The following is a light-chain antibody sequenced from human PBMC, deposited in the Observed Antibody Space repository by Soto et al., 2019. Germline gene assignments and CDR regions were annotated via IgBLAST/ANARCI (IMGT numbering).Light chain of an antibody. V-gene: IGKV3-11*01. CDR2: DAS. J-gene: IGKJ5*01. CDR3: QKSQYWPQIN. Sequence: AFTQSPATLSLSTGARATIYFRASLNVNSYLAWYQQKPGQAPRLLIYDASNRAAGIPDRFSGSGSGTDFTLTIRRLEPEDFAIYYCQKSQYWPQINVGKGQRREIK. CDR1: LNVNSY.